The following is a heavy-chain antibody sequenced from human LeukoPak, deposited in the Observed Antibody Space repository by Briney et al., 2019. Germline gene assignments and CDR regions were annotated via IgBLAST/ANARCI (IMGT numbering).Heavy chain of an antibody. CDR1: GFTFSSYA. V-gene: IGHV3-23*01. CDR2: ISGSGGST. Sequence: AGGSLRLSCAASGFTFSSYAMSWVRQAPVKVLEWVSAISGSGGSTYYADSVKGRFTISRDNSKNTLYLQMNSLRAEDTAVYYCAKDSTPGYCSSTSCYKLSYYYYGLDVWGQGTTVTVSS. CDR3: AKDSTPGYCSSTSCYKLSYYYYGLDV. D-gene: IGHD2-2*03. J-gene: IGHJ6*02.